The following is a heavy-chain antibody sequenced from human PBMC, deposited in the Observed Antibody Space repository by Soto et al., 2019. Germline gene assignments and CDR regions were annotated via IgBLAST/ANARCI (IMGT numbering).Heavy chain of an antibody. D-gene: IGHD3-3*01. J-gene: IGHJ6*02. Sequence: QVQLVQSGAEVKKPGASVKVSCKASGYTFTSYDINWVRQATGQGLEWMGWMNPNSGNTGYAQKFQDRVTMTRNTSIITAYMELSSLRSEDTAVYYCARPRSGSYYYGMDVRGQGTAVTVSS. V-gene: IGHV1-8*01. CDR1: GYTFTSYD. CDR3: ARPRSGSYYYGMDV. CDR2: MNPNSGNT.